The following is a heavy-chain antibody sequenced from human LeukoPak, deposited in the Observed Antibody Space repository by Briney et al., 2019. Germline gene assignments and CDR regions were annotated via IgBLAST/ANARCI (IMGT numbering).Heavy chain of an antibody. CDR2: INAGNGNT. V-gene: IGHV1-3*01. D-gene: IGHD3-10*01. CDR3: ARGPLLRFGELLGNFDY. CDR1: GYTFTSYA. Sequence: GASVKVSCKASGYTFTSYAMHWVRQAPGQRLEWMGWINAGNGNTKYSQKFQGRVTITRDTSASTAYMELSSLRSEDTAVYYCARGPLLRFGELLGNFDYWGQGTLVTVSS. J-gene: IGHJ4*02.